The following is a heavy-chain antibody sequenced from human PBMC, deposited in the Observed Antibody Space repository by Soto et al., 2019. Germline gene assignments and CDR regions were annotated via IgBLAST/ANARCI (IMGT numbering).Heavy chain of an antibody. D-gene: IGHD1-20*01. CDR1: GGCISSGDCY. CDR2: IYYSGST. V-gene: IGHV4-31*02. Sequence: QVQRQESGPGLVRPSQTLSLTCTVSGGCISSGDCYWSWIRQHPGKGLEWIGYIYYSGSTYYNPSLKSRVTISVDTSKNQFSLKLSSVTAADTAVYYCARGHDPIVNYYFDYWGQGTLVTVSS. J-gene: IGHJ4*02. CDR3: ARGHDPIVNYYFDY.